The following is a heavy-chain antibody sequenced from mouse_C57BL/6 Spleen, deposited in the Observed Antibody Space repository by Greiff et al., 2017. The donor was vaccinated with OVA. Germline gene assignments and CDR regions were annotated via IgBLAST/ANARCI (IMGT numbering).Heavy chain of an antibody. D-gene: IGHD3-2*02. CDR2: INPNNGGT. Sequence: VQLQQSGPELVKPGASVKISCKASGYTFTDYYMNWVKQSHGKSLEWIGDINPNNGGTSYNQKFKGKATLTVDKSSSTAYMELRSLTSEDSAVYDRARGGTQAAWFADWGEGTLVTVSA. J-gene: IGHJ3*01. CDR3: ARGGTQAAWFAD. V-gene: IGHV1-26*01. CDR1: GYTFTDYY.